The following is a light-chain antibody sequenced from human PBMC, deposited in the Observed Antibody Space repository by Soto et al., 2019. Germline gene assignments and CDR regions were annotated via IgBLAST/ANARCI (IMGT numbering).Light chain of an antibody. Sequence: QPVLTQSPSASASLGASVKLTCTLSSGHSSYAIAWHQQQPEKGPRYLMKLNNDGSHIKGDGIPDRFSGSSSGAERYLTISSLQSEDEADYYCQTWGTGTWVFGGGTKLTVL. V-gene: IGLV4-69*01. CDR2: LNNDGSH. J-gene: IGLJ3*02. CDR1: SGHSSYA. CDR3: QTWGTGTWV.